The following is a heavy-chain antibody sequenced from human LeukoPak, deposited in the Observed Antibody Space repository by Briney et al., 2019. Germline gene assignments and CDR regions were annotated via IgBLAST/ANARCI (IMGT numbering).Heavy chain of an antibody. J-gene: IGHJ5*02. CDR1: GGTFSSYA. V-gene: IGHV1-69*13. D-gene: IGHD4-17*01. Sequence: SVKVSCKASGGTFSSYAISWVRQAPGQGLEWMGGIIPIFGTANYAQKFQGRVAITADESTSTAYMELSSLRSEDTAVYYCARASILYGDYALRAGDWFDPWGQGTLVTVSS. CDR3: ARASILYGDYALRAGDWFDP. CDR2: IIPIFGTA.